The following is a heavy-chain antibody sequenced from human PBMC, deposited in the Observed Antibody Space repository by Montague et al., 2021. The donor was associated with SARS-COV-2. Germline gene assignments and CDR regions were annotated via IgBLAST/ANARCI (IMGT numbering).Heavy chain of an antibody. V-gene: IGHV6-1*01. CDR2: TYYRSKWYT. J-gene: IGHJ4*02. CDR1: GDSVSSNSAA. CDR3: AREETVAGPRGIYVDD. Sequence: CAISGDSVSSNSAAWNWIRQSPSGGLEWLGRTYYRSKWYTDYAPSVKTRITITPDTSNNQFSLHLNSVTPGDTAVYYCAREETVAGPRGIYVDDWGQGTLVTVSS. D-gene: IGHD4-23*01.